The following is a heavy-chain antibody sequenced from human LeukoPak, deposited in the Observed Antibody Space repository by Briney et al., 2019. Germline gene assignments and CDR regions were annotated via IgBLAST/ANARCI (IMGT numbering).Heavy chain of an antibody. CDR3: ARDRNYYYYMDV. J-gene: IGHJ6*03. CDR1: GFTFSDYY. Sequence: PGGSLRLSCAASGFTFSDYYMSWIRQAPGKGLGWASYISSSGSTIYYADSVKGRFTISRDNAKNSLYLQMNSLRAEDTAVYYCARDRNYYYYMDVWGKGTTVTVSS. V-gene: IGHV3-11*01. CDR2: ISSSGSTI.